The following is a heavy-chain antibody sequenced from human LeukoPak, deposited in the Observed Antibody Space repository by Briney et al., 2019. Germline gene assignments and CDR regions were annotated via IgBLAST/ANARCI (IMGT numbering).Heavy chain of an antibody. CDR3: AKDIRGGRQWLAIDY. J-gene: IGHJ4*02. D-gene: IGHD6-19*01. CDR1: GFTFSNYW. CDR2: IKHDGSED. V-gene: IGHV3-7*03. Sequence: GGSLRLSCAASGFTFSNYWMTWVRQAPGKGLEWVANIKHDGSEDYYLDSVKGRFTISRDNATSSMWLQMNSLRAEDTALYYCAKDIRGGRQWLAIDYWGQGTLVTVSS.